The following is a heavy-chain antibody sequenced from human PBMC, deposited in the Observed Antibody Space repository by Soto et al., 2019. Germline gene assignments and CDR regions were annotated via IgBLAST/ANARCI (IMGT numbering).Heavy chain of an antibody. CDR2: IWYDGSNK. V-gene: IGHV3-33*01. CDR1: GFTFSSYG. J-gene: IGHJ6*02. Sequence: GGSLRLSCAASGFTFSSYGMHWVRQAPGKGLEWVAVIWYDGSNKYYADSVKGRFTISRDNSKNTLYLQMNSLRAEDTAVYYCARGPDYYGSGSSSQYYYYYGMDVWGQGTTVTVSS. D-gene: IGHD3-10*01. CDR3: ARGPDYYGSGSSSQYYYYYGMDV.